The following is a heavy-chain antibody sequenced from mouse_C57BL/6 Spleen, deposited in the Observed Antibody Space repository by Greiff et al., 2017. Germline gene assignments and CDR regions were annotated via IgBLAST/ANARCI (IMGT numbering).Heavy chain of an antibody. Sequence: QVQLQQPGAELVKPGASVKLSCKASGYTFTSYWMQWVKQRPGQGLEWIGEIDPSDSYTNYNQKFKGKATLTVDTSSSTAYMQLSSLTSEDSAVYYCARSDGSSYGDYWGQGTTLTVSS. CDR2: IDPSDSYT. CDR1: GYTFTSYW. D-gene: IGHD1-1*01. V-gene: IGHV1-50*01. CDR3: ARSDGSSYGDY. J-gene: IGHJ2*01.